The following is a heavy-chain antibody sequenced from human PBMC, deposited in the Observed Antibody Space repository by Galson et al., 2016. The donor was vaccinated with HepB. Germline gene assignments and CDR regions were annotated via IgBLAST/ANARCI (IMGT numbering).Heavy chain of an antibody. CDR1: GFTFSNYA. CDR3: ATYDTVTGQFDP. CDR2: IHSAGGT. D-gene: IGHD1-1*01. V-gene: IGHV3-NL1*01. Sequence: LRLSCAASGFTFSNYAMHWVRQAPGKGLEWVAVIHSAGGTYYADSVKGRFSISRDSSKNTVYLQMNSLRAEDTAIYYCATYDTVTGQFDPWGQGTPVTVS. J-gene: IGHJ5*02.